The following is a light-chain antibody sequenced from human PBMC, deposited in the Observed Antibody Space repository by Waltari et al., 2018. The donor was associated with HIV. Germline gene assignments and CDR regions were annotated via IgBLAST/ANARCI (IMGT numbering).Light chain of an antibody. Sequence: QSGLTQPASVSGSPGQPLPISCTGTPSDVGGYNYLSWYQQHPGKAPKLIIYEVSNRPSGVSNRFSGSKSGNTASLTISGLQPEDETDYYCSSFSSSSTPYVFGTGTKVTVL. CDR2: EVS. V-gene: IGLV2-14*01. CDR1: PSDVGGYNY. CDR3: SSFSSSSTPYV. J-gene: IGLJ1*01.